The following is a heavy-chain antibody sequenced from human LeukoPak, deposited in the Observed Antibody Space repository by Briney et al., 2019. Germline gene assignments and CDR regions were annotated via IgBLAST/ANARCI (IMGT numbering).Heavy chain of an antibody. CDR3: AKSQDSTDWAVDY. D-gene: IGHD2/OR15-2a*01. Sequence: GGSLRLSCAASGFTFSSFGMSWVRQAPGKGLEWVSSVDGRGSNTYYGDSVKGRFIISRDNSKNTLYLQMSSLRAEDTAVYYCAKSQDSTDWAVDYWGQGTLVTVSS. CDR1: GFTFSSFG. CDR2: VDGRGSNT. V-gene: IGHV3-23*01. J-gene: IGHJ4*02.